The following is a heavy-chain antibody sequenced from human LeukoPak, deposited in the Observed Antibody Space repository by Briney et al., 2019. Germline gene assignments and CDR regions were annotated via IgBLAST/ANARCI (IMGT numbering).Heavy chain of an antibody. V-gene: IGHV3-30*04. CDR2: ISYDGSNK. Sequence: GRSLRLSCAASGFTFSSYAMHWVRQAPGKGLEWVAVISYDGSNKYYADSVKGRFTISRDNAKNSLYLQMNSLRAEDTAVYYCARDLGYSGSYRQDYWGQGTLVTVSS. D-gene: IGHD1-26*01. J-gene: IGHJ4*02. CDR3: ARDLGYSGSYRQDY. CDR1: GFTFSSYA.